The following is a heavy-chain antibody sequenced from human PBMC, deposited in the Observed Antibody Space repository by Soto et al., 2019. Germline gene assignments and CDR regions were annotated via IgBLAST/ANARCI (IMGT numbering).Heavy chain of an antibody. CDR2: ISGSGGST. CDR1: GFTFSSYA. J-gene: IGHJ4*02. Sequence: GSLRLSCAASGFTFSSYAMSWVRQAPGKGLEWVSAISGSGGSTYYADSVKGRFTISRDNSKNTLYLQMNSLRAEDTAVYYCAKRSSYSSGLLPFDYWGQGTLVTVSS. V-gene: IGHV3-23*01. D-gene: IGHD6-19*01. CDR3: AKRSSYSSGLLPFDY.